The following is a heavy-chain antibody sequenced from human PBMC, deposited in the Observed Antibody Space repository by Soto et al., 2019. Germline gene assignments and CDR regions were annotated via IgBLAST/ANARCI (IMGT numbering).Heavy chain of an antibody. J-gene: IGHJ4*02. CDR2: IIPIFGTA. CDR3: ARVGYDSSGYYYDY. CDR1: GGTFSSYA. D-gene: IGHD3-22*01. Sequence: SVKVSCKASGGTFSSYAISWVRQAPGQGLEWMGGIIPIFGTANYAQKFQGRVTITADESTSTAHMELSSLRSEDTAVYYCARVGYDSSGYYYDYWGQGTLVTVSS. V-gene: IGHV1-69*13.